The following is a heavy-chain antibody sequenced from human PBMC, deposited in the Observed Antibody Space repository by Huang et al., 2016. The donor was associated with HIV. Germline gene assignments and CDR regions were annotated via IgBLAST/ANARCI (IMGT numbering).Heavy chain of an antibody. Sequence: QVQLVPSGAEVEKPGASVNLSCKASGFNFLTYALHWVRQAPGQRLEWMGWINGDGLTKYSQKFQGRVTITRDRSASTVYVDFKSLTYEDTAVYYCARDKEAGTPFFDPWGQGTVVTVSS. J-gene: IGHJ5*02. CDR2: INGDGLT. CDR1: GFNFLTYA. CDR3: ARDKEAGTPFFDP. D-gene: IGHD6-19*01. V-gene: IGHV1-3*01.